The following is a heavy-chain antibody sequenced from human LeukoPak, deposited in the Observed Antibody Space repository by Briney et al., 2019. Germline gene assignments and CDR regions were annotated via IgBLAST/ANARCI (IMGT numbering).Heavy chain of an antibody. D-gene: IGHD4-17*01. CDR1: GGSISSYY. CDR3: ARDRTTVTTGGVFYYYGMDV. V-gene: IGHV4-4*07. CDR2: IYTSGST. J-gene: IGHJ6*02. Sequence: PSETLSLTCTVSGGSISSYYWSWIRQPAGKGLEWIGRIYTSGSTNYNPSLKSRVTISIDTSKNQFSLRLSSVTAADTAVYYCARDRTTVTTGGVFYYYGMDVWGQGTTVTVSS.